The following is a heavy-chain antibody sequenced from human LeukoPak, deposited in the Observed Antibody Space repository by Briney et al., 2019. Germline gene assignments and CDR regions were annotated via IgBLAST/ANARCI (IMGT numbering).Heavy chain of an antibody. CDR2: IYHSGST. Sequence: SSETLSLTCAVSGYSISGGYYWGWIRQPPGKGLEWIGSIYHSGSTYYNPSLKSRVTISVDTSKNQFSLKLSSVTAADTAVYYCARRIFGVVANYFDYWGQGTLVTVSS. D-gene: IGHD3-3*01. CDR1: GYSISGGYY. CDR3: ARRIFGVVANYFDY. J-gene: IGHJ4*02. V-gene: IGHV4-38-2*01.